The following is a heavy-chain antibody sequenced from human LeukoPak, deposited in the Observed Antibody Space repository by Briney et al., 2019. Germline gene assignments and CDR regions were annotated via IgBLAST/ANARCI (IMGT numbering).Heavy chain of an antibody. D-gene: IGHD4-17*01. Sequence: GGPLRLSCAASGFTFSSYAMSWVRQAPGKGLEWVSAISGSGGSTYYADSVKGRFTISRDNSKNTLYLQMNSLRAEDTAVYYCASPFGYGDKPIDYWGQGTLVTVSS. CDR2: ISGSGGST. CDR1: GFTFSSYA. V-gene: IGHV3-23*01. J-gene: IGHJ4*02. CDR3: ASPFGYGDKPIDY.